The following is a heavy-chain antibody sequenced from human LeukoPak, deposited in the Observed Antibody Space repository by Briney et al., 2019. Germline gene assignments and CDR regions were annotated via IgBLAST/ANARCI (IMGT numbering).Heavy chain of an antibody. D-gene: IGHD3-22*01. CDR1: GGSISSSSYY. J-gene: IGHJ4*02. CDR3: ARDYDSSGYHSGFDY. CDR2: IYYSGST. Sequence: SETLSLTCTVSGGSISSSSYYWSWIRQPPGKGLEWIGYIYYSGSTNYNPSLKSRVTISVDTSKNQFSLKLSSVTAADTAVYYCARDYDSSGYHSGFDYWGQGTLVTVSS. V-gene: IGHV4-61*01.